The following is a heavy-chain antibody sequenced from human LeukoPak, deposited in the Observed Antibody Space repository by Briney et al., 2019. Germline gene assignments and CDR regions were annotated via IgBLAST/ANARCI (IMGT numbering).Heavy chain of an antibody. J-gene: IGHJ3*01. CDR3: ARDPSGDVVVITGDAFDV. Sequence: ASVKVSCKASGYIFISYGISWVRQVPGQGLEWMGWISGKNGNTIYAQKFKGRVTMTTDTSTSTAYMELRSLRSDDTAVYYCARDPSGDVVVITGDAFDVWGQGTMVTVSS. CDR2: ISGKNGNT. D-gene: IGHD3-22*01. CDR1: GYIFISYG. V-gene: IGHV1-18*01.